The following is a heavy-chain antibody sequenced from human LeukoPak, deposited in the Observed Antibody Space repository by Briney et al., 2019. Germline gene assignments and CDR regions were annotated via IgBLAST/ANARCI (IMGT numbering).Heavy chain of an antibody. V-gene: IGHV1-69*01. D-gene: IGHD4-23*01. Sequence: GASVKVSCKASGGTFSSYAISWVRQAPGQGLKWMGGIIPIFGTANYAQKFQGRVTITADESTSTAYMELSSLRSEDTAVYYCARGPLKPPGNSDYYYYMDVWGKGTTVTVSS. J-gene: IGHJ6*03. CDR1: GGTFSSYA. CDR2: IIPIFGTA. CDR3: ARGPLKPPGNSDYYYYMDV.